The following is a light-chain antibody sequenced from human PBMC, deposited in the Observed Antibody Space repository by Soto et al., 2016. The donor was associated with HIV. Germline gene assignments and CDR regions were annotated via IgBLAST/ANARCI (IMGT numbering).Light chain of an antibody. CDR3: QQYNTYSGT. Sequence: DIQMTQSPSTLSASVGDRVTITCRASQGIGSWLAWYQQKPGKAPKLLIYKASTLESGVPSRFSGSGSGPEFTLTISSLQPDDFATYYCQQYNTYSGTFGQGTKLEIK. CDR1: QGIGSW. V-gene: IGKV1-5*03. J-gene: IGKJ2*01. CDR2: KAS.